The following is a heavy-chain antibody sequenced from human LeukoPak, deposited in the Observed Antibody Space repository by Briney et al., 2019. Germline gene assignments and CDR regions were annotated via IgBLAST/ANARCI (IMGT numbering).Heavy chain of an antibody. CDR1: GFTFSSYW. CDR3: AKDNGRRGYGYRIWESGEYYIDY. V-gene: IGHV3-7*03. CDR2: IMQDGSEK. D-gene: IGHD5-18*01. Sequence: GGSLRLSCAASGFTFSSYWMSWVRQAPGKGLEWVANIMQDGSEKYYVDSVKGRFTISRDNSKNSLYLQMNSLRTEDTALYYCAKDNGRRGYGYRIWESGEYYIDYWGQGTLVTVSS. J-gene: IGHJ4*02.